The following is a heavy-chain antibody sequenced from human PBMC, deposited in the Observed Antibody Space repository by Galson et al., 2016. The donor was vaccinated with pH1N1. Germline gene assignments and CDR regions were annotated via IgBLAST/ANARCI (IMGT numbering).Heavy chain of an antibody. Sequence: SLRLSCAASGFAFNYFAMTWVRQAPGKGLVWVSSINGRGSSTYYADSVKGRFTISRDNSRSTLYLQLSALPVDDTAVYYCAKEGRWYGGNWFDPWGQGTLVTVSS. J-gene: IGHJ5*02. V-gene: IGHV3-23*01. CDR3: AKEGRWYGGNWFDP. D-gene: IGHD3-10*01. CDR1: GFAFNYFA. CDR2: INGRGSST.